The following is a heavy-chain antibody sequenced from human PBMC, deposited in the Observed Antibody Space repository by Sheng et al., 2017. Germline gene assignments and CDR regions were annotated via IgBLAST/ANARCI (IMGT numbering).Heavy chain of an antibody. J-gene: IGHJ4*02. Sequence: QVQLVQSGAEVKKPGSSVKVSCKASGGTFSSYAISWVRQAPGQGLEWMGGIIPILGIANYAQKFQGRVTITADKSTSTAYMELSSLRSEDTAVYYCARADLFKDGSGSYYPGNYWGQGTLVTVSS. CDR1: GGTFSSYA. CDR3: ARADLFKDGSGSYYPGNY. D-gene: IGHD3-10*01. CDR2: IIPILGIA. V-gene: IGHV1-69*04.